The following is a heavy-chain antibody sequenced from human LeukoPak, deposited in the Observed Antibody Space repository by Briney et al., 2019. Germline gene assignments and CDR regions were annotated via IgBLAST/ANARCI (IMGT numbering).Heavy chain of an antibody. V-gene: IGHV3-74*01. CDR3: ARAQTYYDFWSGYLRIGAYFDY. CDR1: GFTFSSYW. Sequence: GGSLRLSCAASGFTFSSYWMHWVRQAPGKGLVWVSRINSDGSSTSYADSVKGRFTISRDNAKNTLYLQMNSLRAEDTAVYYCARAQTYYDFWSGYLRIGAYFDYWGQGTLVTVSS. CDR2: INSDGSST. J-gene: IGHJ4*02. D-gene: IGHD3-3*01.